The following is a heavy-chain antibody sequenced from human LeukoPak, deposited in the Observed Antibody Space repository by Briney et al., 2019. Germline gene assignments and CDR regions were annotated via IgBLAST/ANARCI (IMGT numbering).Heavy chain of an antibody. CDR2: ISSSSSTI. V-gene: IGHV3-48*04. J-gene: IGHJ4*02. CDR3: ARDPAGDMVRGVTFDY. D-gene: IGHD3-10*01. Sequence: PGGSLRLSCAASGFTFSSYSMNWVRQAPGKGLEWVSSISSSSSTIYYADSVKGRFTISRDNAKNSLYLQMNSLRAEDTAVYYCARDPAGDMVRGVTFDYWGQGTLVTVSS. CDR1: GFTFSSYS.